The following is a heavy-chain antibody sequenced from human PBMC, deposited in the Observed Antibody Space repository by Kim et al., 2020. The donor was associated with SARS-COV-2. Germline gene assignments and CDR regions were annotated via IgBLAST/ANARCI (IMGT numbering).Heavy chain of an antibody. D-gene: IGHD7-27*01. J-gene: IGHJ4*02. V-gene: IGHV3-74*01. CDR3: AGGRNAWGDN. Sequence: GGSLRLSCAASGFTFSIYWMHWARQAPGKGLVWVSHINSDGNITTYAESVKGRLTISRDNAKNTLYLQMNSLRVEDSAVYYCAGGRNAWGDNWGQGTLVTVST. CDR1: GFTFSIYW. CDR2: INSDGNIT.